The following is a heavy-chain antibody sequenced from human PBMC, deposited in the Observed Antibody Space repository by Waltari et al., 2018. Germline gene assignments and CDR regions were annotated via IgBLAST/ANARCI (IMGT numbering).Heavy chain of an antibody. CDR2: INPNSGGT. V-gene: IGHV1-2*02. CDR3: ARGEIAAAGAGGY. D-gene: IGHD6-13*01. CDR1: GYTFTGSY. Sequence: QVQLVQSGAEVKKPGASVKVSCQACGYTFTGSYMHEVRQAPGQGLEWMGWINPNSGGTNYAQKFQGRVTMTRDTSISTAYMELSRLRSDDTAVYYCARGEIAAAGAGGYWGQGTLVTVSS. J-gene: IGHJ4*02.